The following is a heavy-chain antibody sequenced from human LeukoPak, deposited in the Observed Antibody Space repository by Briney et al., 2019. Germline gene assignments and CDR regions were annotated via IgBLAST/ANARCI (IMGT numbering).Heavy chain of an antibody. J-gene: IGHJ1*01. CDR2: IKQEGSEK. V-gene: IGHV3-7*03. Sequence: GASLRLSCAASGFTFSSYWMSWVRQPPGKGLGWLANIKQEGSEKYYVNSVKGRFTISRDNAKNSLYLQMNSLRAEDTAVYYCARVSRGYCSSTSCPRTAEYFQHWGQGTLVTVSS. CDR3: ARVSRGYCSSTSCPRTAEYFQH. CDR1: GFTFSSYW. D-gene: IGHD2-2*01.